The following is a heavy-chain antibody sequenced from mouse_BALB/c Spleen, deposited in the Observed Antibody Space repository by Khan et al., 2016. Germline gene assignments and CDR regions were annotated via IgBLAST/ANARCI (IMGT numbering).Heavy chain of an antibody. CDR2: IDPENGDT. J-gene: IGHJ2*01. D-gene: IGHD1-1*01. CDR1: VFNIKDYY. CDR3: NAIYYGSDVYFDY. V-gene: IGHV14-4*02. Sequence: VRLQQSGAELVRSGASVKLSCTASVFNIKDYYMHWVKQRPEQGLEWIGWIDPENGDTEYAPKFQGKATMTADTSSNAAYLQFRSLTSEDSAVYYCNAIYYGSDVYFDYWGQGTTLTVSS.